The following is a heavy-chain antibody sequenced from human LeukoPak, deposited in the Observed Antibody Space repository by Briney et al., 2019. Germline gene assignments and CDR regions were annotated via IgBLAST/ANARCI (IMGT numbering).Heavy chain of an antibody. CDR3: ARSSSYLYMDV. Sequence: SVKVSCKASGGTFSSYGINWVRQAPGQGLEWMGRIIPMFGIANYAQKFQGRVTITADESTSTAYMELSRLRSDDTAVYYCARSSSYLYMDVWGKGTTVTVSS. V-gene: IGHV1-69*15. CDR1: GGTFSSYG. J-gene: IGHJ6*03. CDR2: IIPMFGIA.